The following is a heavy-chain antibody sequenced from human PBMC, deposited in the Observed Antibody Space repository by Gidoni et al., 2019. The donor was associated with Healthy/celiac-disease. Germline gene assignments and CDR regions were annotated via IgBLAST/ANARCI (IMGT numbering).Heavy chain of an antibody. CDR1: GGSISSSSYY. CDR2: IYYSGST. D-gene: IGHD4-17*01. J-gene: IGHJ3*02. Sequence: QLQLQESGPGLVKPSETLSLTCTVSGGSISSSSYYWGWIRQPPGKGLEWIGSIYYSGSTYYNPSLKSRVTISVDTSKNQFSLKLSSVTAADTAVYYCARTTVTTNGAFDIWGQGTMVTVSS. CDR3: ARTTVTTNGAFDI. V-gene: IGHV4-39*01.